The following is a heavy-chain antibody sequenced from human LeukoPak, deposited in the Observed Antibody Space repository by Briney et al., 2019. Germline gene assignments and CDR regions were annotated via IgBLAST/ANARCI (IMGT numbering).Heavy chain of an antibody. Sequence: GGSLRLSCAASGFTVGNNYVSWVRQAPGKGLEWVSSISRGGGSTYYADSVKGRFIISRDSAENKVYLQMTSLRAEDTAVYYCAKDSYALDVWGQGTTVSVSS. V-gene: IGHV3-23*01. CDR3: AKDSYALDV. J-gene: IGHJ6*02. CDR2: ISRGGGST. CDR1: GFTVGNNY.